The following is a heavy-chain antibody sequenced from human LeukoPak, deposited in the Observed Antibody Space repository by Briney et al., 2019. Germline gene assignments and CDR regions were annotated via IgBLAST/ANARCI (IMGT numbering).Heavy chain of an antibody. CDR1: GFTFSDYY. CDR2: ISSSGSTI. Sequence: PGGSLRLSCAASGFTFSDYYITWIRQAPGKGLEWVSHISSSGSTIYYLDSLRGRFTFSRDNAKNSLYLQMNSLRAEDTAVYYCARYLGLGWLDPWGQGTLVTVSS. V-gene: IGHV3-11*04. J-gene: IGHJ5*02. D-gene: IGHD3-16*01. CDR3: ARYLGLGWLDP.